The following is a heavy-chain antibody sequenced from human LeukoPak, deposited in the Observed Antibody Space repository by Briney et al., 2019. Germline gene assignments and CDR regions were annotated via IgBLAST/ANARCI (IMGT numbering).Heavy chain of an antibody. CDR2: ISSSSSTI. Sequence: PGGSLRLSCAASGFTFSSYSMNWVRQAPGKGLEWVSYISSSSSTIYYADSVKGRFTISRDNAKNSLYLQMNSLRAEDTAVYYCAKDRGPAAPNWFDPWGQGTLVTVSS. V-gene: IGHV3-48*04. J-gene: IGHJ5*02. CDR1: GFTFSSYS. D-gene: IGHD6-25*01. CDR3: AKDRGPAAPNWFDP.